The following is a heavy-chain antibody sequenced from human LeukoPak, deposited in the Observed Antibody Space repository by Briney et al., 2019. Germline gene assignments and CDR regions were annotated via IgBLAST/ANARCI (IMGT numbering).Heavy chain of an antibody. CDR1: GGSISSYY. V-gene: IGHV4-4*08. CDR2: IHTSGST. D-gene: IGHD2-2*01. CDR3: ARGGALYCSSTSCLEYFQH. J-gene: IGHJ1*01. Sequence: PSETLSLTCTVSGGSISSYYWSWIRQPPGKGLEWIGRIHTSGSTNYNPSLKSRVTISVDTSKNQFPLKLSSVTAADTAVYYCARGGALYCSSTSCLEYFQHWGQGTLVTVSS.